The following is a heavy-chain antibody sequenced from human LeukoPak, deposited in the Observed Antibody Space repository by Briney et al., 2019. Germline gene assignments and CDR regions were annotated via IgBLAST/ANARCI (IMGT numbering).Heavy chain of an antibody. CDR2: IYYSGST. J-gene: IGHJ6*03. D-gene: IGHD2-2*02. CDR3: ASHALVLRSVPAGIPLPYYYYMDV. CDR1: GGSISSSSYY. Sequence: SETLSLTCTVSGGSISSSSYYWGWVRQPPGKGLEWIGSIYYSGSTYYNPSLKSRVTISVDTSKNQFSLKLSSVTAADTAVYYCASHALVLRSVPAGIPLPYYYYMDVWGKGTTVTVSS. V-gene: IGHV4-39*01.